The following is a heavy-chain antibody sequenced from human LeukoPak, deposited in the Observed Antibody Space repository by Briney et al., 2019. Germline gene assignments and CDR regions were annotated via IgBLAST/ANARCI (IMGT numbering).Heavy chain of an antibody. V-gene: IGHV1-18*01. D-gene: IGHD3-22*01. CDR3: ARDYYDSSGYYLNWFDP. J-gene: IGHJ5*02. CDR1: GYTFTSYG. Sequence: GASVKVSCKASGYTFTSYGISWVRQAPGQGLEWMGWISAYNGNTNYAQKLQGRVTMTTDTSTSTAYMELRSLRSDDTAVYYCARDYYDSSGYYLNWFDPWGQGTLVTVSS. CDR2: ISAYNGNT.